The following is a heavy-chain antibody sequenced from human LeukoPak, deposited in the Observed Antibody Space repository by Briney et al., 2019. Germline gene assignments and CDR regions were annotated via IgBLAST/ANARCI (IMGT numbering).Heavy chain of an antibody. D-gene: IGHD5-24*01. CDR1: RFTFSSDG. CDR3: AKDVEMATIEGNFDY. CDR2: ISYDGSNK. J-gene: IGHJ4*02. V-gene: IGHV3-30*18. Sequence: GGSLRLSCAASRFTFSSDGTHWVRQAPGKGLERVAVISYDGSNKYYADSVKGRFTISRDNSKNTLYLQMNSLRAEDTAVYYCAKDVEMATIEGNFDYWGQGTLVTVSS.